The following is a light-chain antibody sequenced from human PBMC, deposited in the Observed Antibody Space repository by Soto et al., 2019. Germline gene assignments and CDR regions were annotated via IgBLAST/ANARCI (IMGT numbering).Light chain of an antibody. CDR3: QQYNSYSWT. Sequence: IEVTQSPSSLSASVGDRVTITCRASQTINSWLAWYQQKPGKAPKLLIYDASTLESGVPSRFSGSRSGTEFTLTISSLQPDDFATYYCQQYNSYSWTFGQGTKVDI. CDR2: DAS. J-gene: IGKJ1*01. V-gene: IGKV1-5*01. CDR1: QTINSW.